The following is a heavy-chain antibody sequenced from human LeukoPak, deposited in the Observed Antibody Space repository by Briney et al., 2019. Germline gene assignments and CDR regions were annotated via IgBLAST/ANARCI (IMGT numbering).Heavy chain of an antibody. Sequence: GGSQRLSCAASGFTFDDYAMHWVRQAPGKGLEWVSGITWNSGSIGYADSVKGRFTISRDNAKNSLYLQMNGLRAEDTAVFYCARLLETYDYVWGSYGFDSWGQGTLVTVSS. CDR1: GFTFDDYA. J-gene: IGHJ4*02. D-gene: IGHD3-16*01. CDR3: ARLLETYDYVWGSYGFDS. CDR2: ITWNSGSI. V-gene: IGHV3-9*01.